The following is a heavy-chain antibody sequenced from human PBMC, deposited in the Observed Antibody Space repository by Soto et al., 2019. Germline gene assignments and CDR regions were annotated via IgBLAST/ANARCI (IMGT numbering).Heavy chain of an antibody. Sequence: GGSLRLSCAASGFTFDDYAMHWVRQAPGKGLEWVSGISWNSGSIGYADSVKGRFTISRDNAKNSLYLQMNSLRAEDTALYYCAKDKSFKLYDYIWGSYRSNFDYWGQGTLVTVSS. V-gene: IGHV3-9*01. CDR1: GFTFDDYA. J-gene: IGHJ4*02. CDR3: AKDKSFKLYDYIWGSYRSNFDY. D-gene: IGHD3-16*02. CDR2: ISWNSGSI.